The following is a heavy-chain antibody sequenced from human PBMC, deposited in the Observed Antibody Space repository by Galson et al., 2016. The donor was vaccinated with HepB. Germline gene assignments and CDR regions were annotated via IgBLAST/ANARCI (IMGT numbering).Heavy chain of an antibody. V-gene: IGHV3-9*01. D-gene: IGHD3-22*01. CDR2: ISWNNGRI. CDR1: GLRFDDHA. CDR3: AKDISPQYDSSGYFTRRCMQR. Sequence: SLRLSCAGSGLRFDDHAFHWVRQAPGKGLEWVAGISWNNGRIGYADSVKGRFTITRDNTNNSLHLQMKTLRPEDTALYYCAKDISPQYDSSGYFTRRCMQRWGQGTLVTVSS. J-gene: IGHJ1*01.